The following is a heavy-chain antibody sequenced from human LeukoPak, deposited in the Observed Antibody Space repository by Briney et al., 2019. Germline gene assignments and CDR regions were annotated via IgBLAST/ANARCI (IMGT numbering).Heavy chain of an antibody. Sequence: SVKVSCKASGGTFSSYAISWVRQAPGQGPEWMGGIIPIFGTANYAQKFQGRVTITTDESTSTAYMELSSLRSEDTAVYYCARALSGGTARTSNYMDVWGKGTTVTVSS. CDR1: GGTFSSYA. D-gene: IGHD6-13*01. J-gene: IGHJ6*03. CDR2: IIPIFGTA. V-gene: IGHV1-69*05. CDR3: ARALSGGTARTSNYMDV.